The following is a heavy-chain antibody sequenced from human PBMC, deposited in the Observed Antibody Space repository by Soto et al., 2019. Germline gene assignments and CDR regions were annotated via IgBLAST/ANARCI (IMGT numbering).Heavy chain of an antibody. V-gene: IGHV3-21*01. CDR1: GFTFSSYS. J-gene: IGHJ4*02. CDR2: ISSSSSYI. D-gene: IGHD3-16*02. Sequence: EVQLVESGGGLVKPGGSLRLSCAASGFTFSSYSMNWVRQAPGKGLEWVSSISSSSSYIYYADSVKGRFTISRDNAKNTLYLQMNSLRAEDTAVYYGARDGPTYYDYIWGRYPFDYWGQGTLVTVSS. CDR3: ARDGPTYYDYIWGRYPFDY.